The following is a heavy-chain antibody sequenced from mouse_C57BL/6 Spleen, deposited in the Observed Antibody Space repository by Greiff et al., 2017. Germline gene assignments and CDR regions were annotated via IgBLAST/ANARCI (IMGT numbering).Heavy chain of an antibody. V-gene: IGHV1-82*01. CDR3: AREGAYGSSPAWFAY. CDR2: IYPGDGDT. D-gene: IGHD1-1*01. J-gene: IGHJ3*01. Sequence: LQESGPELVKPGASVKISCKASGYAFSSSWMNWVKQRPGKGLEWIGRIYPGDGDTNYNGKFKGKATLTADKSSSTAYMQLSSLTSEDSAVYFCAREGAYGSSPAWFAYWGQGTLVTVSA. CDR1: GYAFSSSW.